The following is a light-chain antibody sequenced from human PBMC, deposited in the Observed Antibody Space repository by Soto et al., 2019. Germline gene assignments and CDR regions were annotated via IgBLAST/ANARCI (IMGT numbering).Light chain of an antibody. CDR1: QSVTNNY. CDR3: QQYARSPPIT. Sequence: ESVLTQSPGTLSLSPGERGTLSCRASQSVTNNYLAWYQQKPGQAPRLLIYGASRRAAGIPDRFSGSGSGTDFPLTISRLEPEDFAVYYCQQYARSPPITFGPGTKVDI. CDR2: GAS. J-gene: IGKJ3*01. V-gene: IGKV3-20*01.